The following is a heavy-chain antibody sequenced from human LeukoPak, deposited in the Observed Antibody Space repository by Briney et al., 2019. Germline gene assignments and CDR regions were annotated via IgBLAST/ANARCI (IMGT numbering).Heavy chain of an antibody. V-gene: IGHV3-30-3*01. D-gene: IGHD5-24*01. CDR2: ISYDGSNK. Sequence: GRSLRLSCAASGFTFSSYAMHWVRQAPGKGLEWAAVISYDGSNKYYADSVKGRFTISRDNSKNTLYLQMNSLRAEDTAVYYCATVEMATIFDYWGQGTLVTVSS. J-gene: IGHJ4*02. CDR1: GFTFSSYA. CDR3: ATVEMATIFDY.